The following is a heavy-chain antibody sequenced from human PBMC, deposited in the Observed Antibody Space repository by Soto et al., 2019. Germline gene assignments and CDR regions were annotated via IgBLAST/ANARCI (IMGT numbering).Heavy chain of an antibody. CDR1: GDSVTRDDCY. D-gene: IGHD6-6*01. CDR2: IYYRGIT. V-gene: IGHV4-31*03. CDR3: ARALGSSPLSY. J-gene: IGHJ4*02. Sequence: SETLSLTCSVSGDSVTRDDCYWSWIRQHPGKGLEWIGYIYYRGITHYNPSLKSRVTMSVDTSKNQFSLKLSSVTAADTAVYYCARALGSSPLSYWGQGTLVTVSS.